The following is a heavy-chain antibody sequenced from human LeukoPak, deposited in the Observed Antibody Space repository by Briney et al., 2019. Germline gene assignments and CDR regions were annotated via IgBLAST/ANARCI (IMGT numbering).Heavy chain of an antibody. Sequence: GASVKVSCKASGYTFTSYGISWVRQAPGQGLEWMGWISAYNGNTNYAQKLQGRVTMTTDTSTSTAYMELRSLRSDDTAVYYCARVSRDDIVVVPAATRYYYYYYMDVWGKGTTVTVSS. CDR3: ARVSRDDIVVVPAATRYYYYYYMDV. D-gene: IGHD2-2*01. J-gene: IGHJ6*03. CDR2: ISAYNGNT. CDR1: GYTFTSYG. V-gene: IGHV1-18*01.